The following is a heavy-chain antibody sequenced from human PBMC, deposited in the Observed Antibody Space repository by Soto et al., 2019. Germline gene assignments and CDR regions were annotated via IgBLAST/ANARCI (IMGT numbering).Heavy chain of an antibody. V-gene: IGHV3-30-3*01. CDR1: GFTFSSYA. J-gene: IGHJ3*02. CDR2: ISYAGSNK. CDR3: ARDFLRVVVNPHDAFDI. Sequence: QVQLVESGGGVAQPGRSLRLSCAASGFTFSSYAMHWVRQAPGKGLEWVPVISYAGSNKYSADSVKGRFTISRDNSKNTLYLHMTSRRAEDTAVYYCARDFLRVVVNPHDAFDIWGQGTMVTVSS. D-gene: IGHD3-22*01.